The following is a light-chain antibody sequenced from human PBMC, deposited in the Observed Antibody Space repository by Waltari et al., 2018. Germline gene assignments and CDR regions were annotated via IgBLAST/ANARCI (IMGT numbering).Light chain of an antibody. CDR1: SSNIGSNP. Sequence: QSVLTQPPSASGTPGQRVTTPCSGSSSNIGSNPVNWYQQLPGTAPKLLIYTNNQRPSGVPDRFSGSKSGTSASLAISGLQSEDEAHYYCATWDDSLNGNVFGSGTKVIVL. CDR3: ATWDDSLNGNV. V-gene: IGLV1-44*01. CDR2: TNN. J-gene: IGLJ6*01.